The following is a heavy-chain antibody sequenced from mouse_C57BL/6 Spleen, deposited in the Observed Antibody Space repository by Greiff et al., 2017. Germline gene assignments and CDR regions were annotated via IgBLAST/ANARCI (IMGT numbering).Heavy chain of an antibody. Sequence: VQLQQSGAELARPGASVKLSCKASGYTFTSSGISWVKQRTGQGLEWIGEIYPRSGNTYYNEKFKGKATLTADKSSSTAYMELRSLTSEDSAVYFCARREGKSYWYFDVWGTGTTVTVSS. V-gene: IGHV1-81*01. D-gene: IGHD2-1*01. CDR1: GYTFTSSG. J-gene: IGHJ1*03. CDR2: IYPRSGNT. CDR3: ARREGKSYWYFDV.